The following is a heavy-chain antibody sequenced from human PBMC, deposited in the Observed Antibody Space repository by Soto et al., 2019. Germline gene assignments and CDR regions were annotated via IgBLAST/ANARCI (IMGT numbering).Heavy chain of an antibody. CDR3: AKGEDGYDTNWFDP. Sequence: GGSLRLSCAASGFTFSSYVMSWVRQTPGKGLEWVSSISGIGGSTYYADSVKGRFTISRDNSKNTLYLLMNSLRGEDTAAYYCAKGEDGYDTNWFDPWGQGALVTVSS. D-gene: IGHD5-12*01. CDR2: ISGIGGST. V-gene: IGHV3-23*01. CDR1: GFTFSSYV. J-gene: IGHJ5*02.